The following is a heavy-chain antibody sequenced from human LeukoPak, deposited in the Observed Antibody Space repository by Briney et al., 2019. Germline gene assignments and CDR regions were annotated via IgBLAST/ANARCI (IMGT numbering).Heavy chain of an antibody. V-gene: IGHV4-39*01. CDR1: GGSISSSSYY. Sequence: SETLSLTCTVSGGSISSSSYYWGWIRQPPGKGLEWIGSIYYSGSTYHNPSLKSRVTISVDTSKNQFSLKLSSVAAADTAVYYCARYYYDGGDAFDIWGQGTMVTVSS. CDR3: ARYYYDGGDAFDI. CDR2: IYYSGST. D-gene: IGHD3-22*01. J-gene: IGHJ3*02.